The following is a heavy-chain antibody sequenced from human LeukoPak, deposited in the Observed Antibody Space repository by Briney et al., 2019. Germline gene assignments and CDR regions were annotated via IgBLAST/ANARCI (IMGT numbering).Heavy chain of an antibody. CDR3: ARTTTVRGTYYMDV. CDR2: FYHGGST. V-gene: IGHV4-38-2*02. J-gene: IGHJ6*03. D-gene: IGHD3-10*01. Sequence: PSETLSLTCTVSGYSISTGYYWDWIRQPPGKGLEWIGTFYHGGSTYYNPSLKSRVTISVDMSKNQFSLKLSSVTAADTAVYYCARTTTVRGTYYMDVWGKGTTVTISS. CDR1: GYSISTGYY.